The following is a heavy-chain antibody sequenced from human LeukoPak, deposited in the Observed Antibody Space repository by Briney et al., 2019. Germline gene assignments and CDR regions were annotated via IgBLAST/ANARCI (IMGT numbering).Heavy chain of an antibody. D-gene: IGHD4-11*01. CDR3: ATDLAVSTSLHY. V-gene: IGHV1-24*01. J-gene: IGHJ4*02. CDR1: GYTFTSYY. CDR2: FDPEDGET. Sequence: ASVKVSCKASGYTFTSYYMHWVRQAPGKGLEWMGGFDPEDGETIYAQKFQGRVTMTEDTSTDTAYMELSSLRFEDTAVYYCATDLAVSTSLHYWGQGTLVTVSS.